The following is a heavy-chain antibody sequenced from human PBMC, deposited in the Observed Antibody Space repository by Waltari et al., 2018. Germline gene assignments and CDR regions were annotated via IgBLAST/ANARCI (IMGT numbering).Heavy chain of an antibody. CDR2: IIPIFGTA. D-gene: IGHD3-22*01. J-gene: IGHJ4*02. CDR1: GGTFSSYA. Sequence: QVQLVQSGAEVKKPGSSVKVSCKASGGTFSSYAISWVRQAPGQGLEWMGRIIPIFGTANYAQKCQGRVTITADKSTSTAYMELSSLRSEDTAVYYCARDGGPIAYYYDSSGHFDYWGQGTLVTVSS. V-gene: IGHV1-69*08. CDR3: ARDGGPIAYYYDSSGHFDY.